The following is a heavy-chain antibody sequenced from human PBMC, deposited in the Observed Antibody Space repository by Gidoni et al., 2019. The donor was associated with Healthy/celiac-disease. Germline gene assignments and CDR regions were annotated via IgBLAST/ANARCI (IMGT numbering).Heavy chain of an antibody. V-gene: IGHV3-21*01. CDR2: ISRSSSFI. CDR1: GFSFSCYR. J-gene: IGHJ4*02. Sequence: EVQLVESGGGLVKPGGSLRLSCAASGFSFSCYRMNWVRQAPGKGLEWVSSISRSSSFIYYADSVKGRFTISRDNAKNSLYLQMTSLRAEDTAVYYCARDFTTVTTIYWGQGTLVTVSS. D-gene: IGHD4-17*01. CDR3: ARDFTTVTTIY.